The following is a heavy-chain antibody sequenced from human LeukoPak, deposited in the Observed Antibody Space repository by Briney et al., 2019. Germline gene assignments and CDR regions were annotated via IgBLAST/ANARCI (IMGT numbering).Heavy chain of an antibody. CDR3: AKVLYRIGSYNFFDP. J-gene: IGHJ5*02. CDR2: TSHDGSAK. V-gene: IGHV3-30*18. CDR1: GFTFSTYG. D-gene: IGHD6-19*01. Sequence: GGPLRLSCAASGFTFSTYGMHWLRQAPGKGLEXXXXTSHDGSAKYYADSVEGLFTISGDNSKNTLYLQMNSLRFEDTAVYYCAKVLYRIGSYNFFDPWGQGTLVTVSS.